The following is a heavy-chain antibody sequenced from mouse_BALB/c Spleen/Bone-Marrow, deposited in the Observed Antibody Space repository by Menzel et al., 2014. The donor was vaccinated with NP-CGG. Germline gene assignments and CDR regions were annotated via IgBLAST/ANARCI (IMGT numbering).Heavy chain of an antibody. CDR2: ISYSGST. CDR3: AYRYAY. D-gene: IGHD2-14*01. Sequence: ESGPGLVKPSQSLSLPCTVTGYSITSDYSWNWIRQFPGNKLEWMGYISYSGSTSYNPSLKSRISITRDTSKNQFLLQLNSVTTEDTATYYCAYRYAYWGQGTLVTVSA. V-gene: IGHV3-2*02. J-gene: IGHJ3*01. CDR1: GYSITSDYS.